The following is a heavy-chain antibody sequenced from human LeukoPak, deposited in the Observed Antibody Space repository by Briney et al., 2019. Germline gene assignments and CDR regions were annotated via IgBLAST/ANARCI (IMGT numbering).Heavy chain of an antibody. Sequence: PSETASLTCTVSGGSISSYYWSWIRQPPGKGLEWIGYIYYSGSTNYNPSLKSRVTISVDTSKNQFSLKLSSVTAADTAVYYCARHYSSSSVDAFDIWGQGTMVTVSS. CDR2: IYYSGST. J-gene: IGHJ3*02. V-gene: IGHV4-59*08. D-gene: IGHD6-13*01. CDR3: ARHYSSSSVDAFDI. CDR1: GGSISSYY.